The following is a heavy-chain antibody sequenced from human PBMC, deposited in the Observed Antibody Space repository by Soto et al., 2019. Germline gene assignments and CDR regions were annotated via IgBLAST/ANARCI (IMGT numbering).Heavy chain of an antibody. CDR1: GYTFTSYA. Sequence: WASVKVSCKASGYTFTSYAMHWVRQAPGQRLEWMGWINAGNGNTKYSQKFQGRVTITRDTSASTAYMELSSLRSEDTAVYYCARDLSGSYYYYYGMDVWGQGTTVTVSS. CDR2: INAGNGNT. D-gene: IGHD1-26*01. J-gene: IGHJ6*02. CDR3: ARDLSGSYYYYYGMDV. V-gene: IGHV1-3*01.